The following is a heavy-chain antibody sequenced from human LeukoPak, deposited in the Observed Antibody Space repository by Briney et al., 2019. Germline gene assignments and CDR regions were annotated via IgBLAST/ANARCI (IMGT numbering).Heavy chain of an antibody. V-gene: IGHV3-74*01. D-gene: IGHD1-26*01. CDR1: GFTFSSYW. CDR3: ARAGYYRFDY. J-gene: IGHJ4*02. Sequence: PGGSLRLFCAPSGFTFSSYWMHWVRQAPGKGLVWVSRINSDGSNINYADSVKGRFTISRDNAKNTLYLQMNSLSAEDTAVYYCARAGYYRFDYWGPGTLVTVSS. CDR2: INSDGSNI.